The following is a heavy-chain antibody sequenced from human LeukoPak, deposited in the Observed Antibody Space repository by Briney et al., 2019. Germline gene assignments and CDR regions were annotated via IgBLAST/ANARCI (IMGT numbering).Heavy chain of an antibody. J-gene: IGHJ4*02. CDR1: GGSISSYY. D-gene: IGHD3-10*01. CDR3: ARVRWFGELLWGFDY. V-gene: IGHV4-59*06. Sequence: PSETLSLTCTVSGGSISSYYWSWIRQHPGKGLEWIGYIYYSGSTYYNPSLKSRVTISVDTSKNQFSLKLSSVTAADTAVYYCARVRWFGELLWGFDYWGQGTLVTVSS. CDR2: IYYSGST.